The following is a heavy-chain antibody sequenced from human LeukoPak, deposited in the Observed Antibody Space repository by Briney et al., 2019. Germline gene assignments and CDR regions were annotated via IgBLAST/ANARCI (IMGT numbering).Heavy chain of an antibody. CDR3: ARGPPNWGYDY. V-gene: IGHV1-8*01. CDR2: MSPNSGDT. J-gene: IGHJ4*02. D-gene: IGHD7-27*01. Sequence: ASVKVSCTASGYTFTRYDFNWVRQATGQRHEWMGWMSPNSGDTGYAQKFQDRVTMTRNTSISTAYMELSSLRSDDTAVYYCARGPPNWGYDYWGPGTLVTVSS. CDR1: GYTFTRYD.